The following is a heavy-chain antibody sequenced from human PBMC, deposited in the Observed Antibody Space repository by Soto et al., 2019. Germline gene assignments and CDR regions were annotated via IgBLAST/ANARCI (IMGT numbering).Heavy chain of an antibody. V-gene: IGHV1-2*02. J-gene: IGHJ5*02. D-gene: IGHD3-9*01. CDR3: ARAREGLRYFDWPTNWFDP. CDR2: INPNSGGT. CDR1: GYTFTGYY. Sequence: AASVKVSCKASGYTFTGYYMHWVRQAPGQGLEWMGWINPNSGGTNYAQKFQGRVTMTRDTSISTAYMELSRLRSDDTAVYYCARAREGLRYFDWPTNWFDPWGQGTLVTVSS.